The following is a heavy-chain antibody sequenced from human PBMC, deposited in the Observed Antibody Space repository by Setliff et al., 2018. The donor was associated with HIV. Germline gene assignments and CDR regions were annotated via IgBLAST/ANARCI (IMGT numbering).Heavy chain of an antibody. J-gene: IGHJ3*02. Sequence: GESLKISCKGSGYTFISYWIAWVRQMPGKGLEWMGIIYPGDSDTRYSPSFQGQVTISADKSISTAYLQWSSLKASDTAMYYCARKKYYGSGSGSYAGGDAFDIWGQGTMVTVSS. V-gene: IGHV5-51*01. CDR3: ARKKYYGSGSGSYAGGDAFDI. D-gene: IGHD3-10*01. CDR1: GYTFISYW. CDR2: IYPGDSDT.